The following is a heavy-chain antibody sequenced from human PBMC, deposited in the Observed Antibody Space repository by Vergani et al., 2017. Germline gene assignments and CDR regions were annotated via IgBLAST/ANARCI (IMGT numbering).Heavy chain of an antibody. CDR1: GYTFTSYG. Sequence: QVQLVQSGAEVKKPGASVKVSCKASGYTFTSYGISWVRQAPGQGLEWMGWISAYNGNTNYAQKLQGRVTMTTDTSTSTAYMELRSLRSDDTAVYYCARDKCGAVAVRYYYYYGMDVWGQGTTVTVSS. D-gene: IGHD6-19*01. CDR2: ISAYNGNT. CDR3: ARDKCGAVAVRYYYYYGMDV. V-gene: IGHV1-18*01. J-gene: IGHJ6*02.